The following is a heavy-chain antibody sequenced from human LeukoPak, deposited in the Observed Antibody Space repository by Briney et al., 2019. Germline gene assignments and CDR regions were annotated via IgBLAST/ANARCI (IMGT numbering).Heavy chain of an antibody. V-gene: IGHV4-59*08. J-gene: IGHJ3*02. CDR1: GGSISSYY. D-gene: IGHD2-2*01. Sequence: SETLSLTCTVSGGSISSYYWSWIRQPPGKGLEWIGYIYYSGSTNYNPSLKSRVTISVDTSKNQFSLKLSSVTAADTAVYYCAGYCSSTSCTFDIWGQGTMVTVSS. CDR3: AGYCSSTSCTFDI. CDR2: IYYSGST.